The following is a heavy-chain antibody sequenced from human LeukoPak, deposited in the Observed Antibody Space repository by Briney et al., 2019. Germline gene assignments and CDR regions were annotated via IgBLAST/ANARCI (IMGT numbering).Heavy chain of an antibody. V-gene: IGHV4-30-4*01. Sequence: SETLSLTCTVSGGPISSGDYGWSWLRQPPGKGLEWIRYIYYSGSTYYNPSLKSRVTISVDTSKNQFSLKVSSVTAADTAVYYCAPIDYGDLQDWGQGTLVTVSS. CDR2: IYYSGST. D-gene: IGHD4-17*01. J-gene: IGHJ1*01. CDR1: GGPISSGDYG. CDR3: APIDYGDLQD.